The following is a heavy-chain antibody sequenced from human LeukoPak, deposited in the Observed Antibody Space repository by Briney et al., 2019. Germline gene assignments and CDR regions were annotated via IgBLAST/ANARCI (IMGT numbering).Heavy chain of an antibody. CDR3: ARESIAVADYYYYMDV. CDR1: GFIVSSNY. CDR2: IYSGGGT. J-gene: IGHJ6*03. D-gene: IGHD6-19*01. Sequence: PGGSLRLSCVASGFIVSSNYMSWVRQAPGKGLEWVSVIYSGGGTNYADSVKGRFTISRDRSKNTLYLQMNSLRAEDTAVYYCARESIAVADYYYYMDVWGKGTTVTVSS. V-gene: IGHV3-53*01.